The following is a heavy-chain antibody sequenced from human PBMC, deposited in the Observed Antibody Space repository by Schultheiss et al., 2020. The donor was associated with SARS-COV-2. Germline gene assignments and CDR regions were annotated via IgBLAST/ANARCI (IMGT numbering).Heavy chain of an antibody. CDR2: IIPIFGTA. CDR1: GYTLTELS. J-gene: IGHJ5*02. D-gene: IGHD3-10*01. Sequence: ASVKVSCKVSGYTLTELSMHWVRQAPGKGLEWMGGIIPIFGTANYAQKFQGWVTMTRDTFISTAYMELSRLRSDDTAVYYCARGFTMVRGTPFDPWGQGTLVTVSS. V-gene: IGHV1-2*04. CDR3: ARGFTMVRGTPFDP.